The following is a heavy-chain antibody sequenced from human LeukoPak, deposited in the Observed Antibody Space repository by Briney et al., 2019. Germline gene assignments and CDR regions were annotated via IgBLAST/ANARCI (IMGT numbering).Heavy chain of an antibody. Sequence: GGSLRLSCAASGFTVSSNYMSWVRQAPGKGLEWVSVIYSGGSTYHADSVKGRFTISRDNSKNTLYLQMNSLRAEDTAVYYCASGSGSYVYFQHWGQGTLVTVSS. CDR1: GFTVSSNY. V-gene: IGHV3-53*01. D-gene: IGHD3-10*01. CDR3: ASGSGSYVYFQH. J-gene: IGHJ1*01. CDR2: IYSGGST.